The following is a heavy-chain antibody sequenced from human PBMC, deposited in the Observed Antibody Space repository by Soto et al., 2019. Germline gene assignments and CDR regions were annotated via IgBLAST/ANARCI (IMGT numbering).Heavy chain of an antibody. CDR1: GYSFTSYW. J-gene: IGHJ4*02. CDR3: VRVGATRGNREFDC. CDR2: IYPGDSDT. Sequence: GESLKISCKGSGYSFTSYWIGWVRQMPGKGLEWMGIIYPGDSDTRYSPSFQGQVTISADKSISTAYLQWSTLKASDTAIYYCVRVGATRGNREFDCWGQGTLVTVSS. D-gene: IGHD1-26*01. V-gene: IGHV5-51*01.